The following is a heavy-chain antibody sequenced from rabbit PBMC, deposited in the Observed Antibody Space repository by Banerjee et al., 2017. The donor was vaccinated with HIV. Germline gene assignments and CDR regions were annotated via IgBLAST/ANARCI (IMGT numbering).Heavy chain of an antibody. V-gene: IGHV1S45*01. D-gene: IGHD4-1*01. CDR3: TRAYNSGWGGYFNL. J-gene: IGHJ4*01. CDR1: GFSFSSSYY. Sequence: QEQLVESGGGLVQPGASLTLTCTASGFSFSSSYYMCWVRQAPGKGLEWIGCIYTGSGSTYYASWAKGRFTISLDNAQNTVFLQMTSLTPADTATYFCTRAYNSGWGGYFNLWGPGTLVTVS. CDR2: IYTGSGST.